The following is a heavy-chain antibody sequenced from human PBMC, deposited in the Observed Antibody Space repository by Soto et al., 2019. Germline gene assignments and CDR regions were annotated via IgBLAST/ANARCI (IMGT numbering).Heavy chain of an antibody. D-gene: IGHD3-10*01. CDR1: GGSISSSSYY. CDR3: ARRWADYYCSGSSRFDP. V-gene: IGHV4-39*01. CDR2: IYYSGST. J-gene: IGHJ5*02. Sequence: QLQLQESGPGLVKPSETLSLTCTVSGGSISSSSYYWGWIRQPPGKGLEWIGSIYYSGSTYYNPSLKSRVTISVDTSKNQFSLKLSSVTAADTAVYYCARRWADYYCSGSSRFDPWGQGTLVTVSS.